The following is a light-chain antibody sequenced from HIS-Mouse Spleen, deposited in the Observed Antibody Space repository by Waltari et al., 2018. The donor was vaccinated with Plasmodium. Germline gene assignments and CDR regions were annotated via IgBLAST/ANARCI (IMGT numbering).Light chain of an antibody. V-gene: IGKV1-5*03. Sequence: DIQMTQSPSTLSASVGDRVTITCRASQSINSRLAWYQQKPGKAPKLLIDKASSLESGVPSRFSGSGSGTEFTLTISSLQPDDFATYYCQQYNSYSWTFGQGTKVEIK. CDR3: QQYNSYSWT. CDR2: KAS. CDR1: QSINSR. J-gene: IGKJ1*01.